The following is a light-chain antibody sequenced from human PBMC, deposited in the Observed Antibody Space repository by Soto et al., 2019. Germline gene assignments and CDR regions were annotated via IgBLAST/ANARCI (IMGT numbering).Light chain of an antibody. CDR1: SSDVGGYDY. CDR3: TSYASTTAVL. Sequence: QSALTQPVSVSGSPGQWITISCTGTSSDVGGYDYVSWYQQHPGKAPKLIIFEVSNRPSGVSNRFSGSKSGNTASLTISGLQPEDEADYFCTSYASTTAVLFGGGTKLTVL. V-gene: IGLV2-14*01. CDR2: EVS. J-gene: IGLJ3*02.